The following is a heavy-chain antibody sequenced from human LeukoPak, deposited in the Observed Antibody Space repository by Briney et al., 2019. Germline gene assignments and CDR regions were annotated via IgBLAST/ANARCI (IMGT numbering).Heavy chain of an antibody. CDR3: AKDYGGTYFYYYYYMDV. CDR1: GFTFSRYS. J-gene: IGHJ6*03. D-gene: IGHD1-26*01. V-gene: IGHV3-23*01. Sequence: GGSLRLSCAASGFTFSRYSMSWVRQAPGKGLEWVSAISGSGTTIYYADSVKGRFTISRDNSKNTLYLQINSLRAEDTAVYYCAKDYGGTYFYYYYYMDVWGKGTTVTVSS. CDR2: ISGSGTTI.